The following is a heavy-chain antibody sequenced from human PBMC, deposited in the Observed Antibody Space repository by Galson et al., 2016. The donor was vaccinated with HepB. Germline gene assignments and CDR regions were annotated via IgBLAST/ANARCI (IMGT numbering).Heavy chain of an antibody. V-gene: IGHV3-74*01. CDR3: ARVRGTSYEISGYLYY. CDR1: GFAFSSYW. J-gene: IGHJ4*02. Sequence: SLRLSCAASGFAFSSYWMHWVRQAPGKGLVWVSRISVDGSSRSYADSVKGRFTISRDNAKNTLYLQMNSLRAEDTAVYYCARVRGTSYEISGYLYYWGQGTLVTVSS. CDR2: ISVDGSSR. D-gene: IGHD3-22*01.